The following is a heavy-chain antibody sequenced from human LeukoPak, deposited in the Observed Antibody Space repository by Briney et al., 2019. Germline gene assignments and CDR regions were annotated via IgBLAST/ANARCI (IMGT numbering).Heavy chain of an antibody. D-gene: IGHD6-19*01. J-gene: IGHJ4*02. CDR3: ARDRSSSDY. CDR2: SSYNGNT. V-gene: IGHV4-59*12. CDR1: GAYFTNYY. Sequence: SETLSLTCTVSGAYFTNYYWSFIRQPPGKGLEWIGFSSYNGNTNYNPSLKSRVTISVDTSKNQFSLKLSSVTAADTAVYYCARDRSSSDYWGQGTLVTVSS.